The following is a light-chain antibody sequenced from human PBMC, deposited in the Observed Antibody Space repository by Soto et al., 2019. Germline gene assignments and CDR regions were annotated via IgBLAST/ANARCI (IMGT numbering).Light chain of an antibody. Sequence: DIQMTQSPSTLSASVGDRVTITCRASQSVGRWLAWYQQKPGRAPTVLIYKASTLKYGVPPRFSGSGSGTEFTLTISSLQPDDFATYYCQHYNSYSEAFGQGTKVDIK. V-gene: IGKV1-5*03. CDR2: KAS. CDR1: QSVGRW. CDR3: QHYNSYSEA. J-gene: IGKJ1*01.